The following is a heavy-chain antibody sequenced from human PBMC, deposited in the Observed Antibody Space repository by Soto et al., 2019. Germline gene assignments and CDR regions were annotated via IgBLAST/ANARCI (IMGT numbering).Heavy chain of an antibody. CDR3: ARGQILLWFGELLYNWFAP. J-gene: IGHJ5*02. CDR1: GGSISSGGYS. Sequence: KPSETLSLTCAVSGGSISSGGYSWSWIRQPPGKGLEWIGYIYHSGGTYYNPSLKSRVTISVDRSKNQFSLKLSSVTAADTAVYYCARGQILLWFGELLYNWFAPWGKGTLFPVS. V-gene: IGHV4-30-2*01. CDR2: IYHSGGT. D-gene: IGHD3-10*01.